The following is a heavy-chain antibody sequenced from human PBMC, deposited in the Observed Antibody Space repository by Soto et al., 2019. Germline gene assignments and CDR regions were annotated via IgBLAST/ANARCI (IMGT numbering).Heavy chain of an antibody. D-gene: IGHD3-10*01. CDR2: MNPNSGNT. CDR3: ARGRGSGSYYYYDGMDV. V-gene: IGHV1-8*01. CDR1: GYTFTTYD. J-gene: IGHJ6*02. Sequence: ASVKVSCKASGYTFTTYDINWVRQATGQGLEWMGWMNPNSGNTAYAQKFQGRVTLTTNTSISTAYMELSSLRSEDTAVYYCARGRGSGSYYYYDGMDVWGQGTTVTVSS.